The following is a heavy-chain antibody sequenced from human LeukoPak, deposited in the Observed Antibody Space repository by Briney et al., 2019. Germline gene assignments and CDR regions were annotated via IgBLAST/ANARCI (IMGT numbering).Heavy chain of an antibody. J-gene: IGHJ4*02. CDR1: GFTFSSYW. CDR2: IKQDGSEK. CDR3: ARDRESSWLGGYYFDY. Sequence: PGGSLRLSCAASGFTFSSYWMSWVRQAPGKGLEWVANIKQDGSEKYYVDSVKGRFTISRDNAKNSLYLQMNSLRAEDTAVYYCARDRESSWLGGYYFDYWGQGTLVTVSS. D-gene: IGHD6-13*01. V-gene: IGHV3-7*01.